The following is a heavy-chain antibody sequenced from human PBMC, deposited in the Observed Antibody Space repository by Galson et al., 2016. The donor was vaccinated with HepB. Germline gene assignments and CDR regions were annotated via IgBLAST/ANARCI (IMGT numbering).Heavy chain of an antibody. Sequence: SETLSLTCTVSGGSIRSYYWSWVRQAPGKGLEWVGYFYYSGSTKYNPSLKSRVTISVDTSKNQFSLKLSSLTAADTAVYYCAGAGLTYPHWFDPWGQGTLVTVCS. CDR2: FYYSGST. CDR3: AGAGLTYPHWFDP. J-gene: IGHJ5*02. CDR1: GGSIRSYY. V-gene: IGHV4-59*12. D-gene: IGHD1-20*01.